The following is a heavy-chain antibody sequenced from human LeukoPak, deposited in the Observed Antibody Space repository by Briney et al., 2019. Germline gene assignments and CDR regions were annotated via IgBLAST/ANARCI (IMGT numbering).Heavy chain of an antibody. J-gene: IGHJ4*02. CDR1: GYTFTGYY. CDR2: INPNSGST. CDR3: ARGPKGYYFDY. Sequence: ASVKVSCKASGYTFTGYYMHWVRQAPGQGLEWMGRINPNSGSTNYAQKFQGRVTMTRDTSISTAYMELSRLRSDDTAVYYCARGPKGYYFDYWGQGTLVTVSS. V-gene: IGHV1-2*06.